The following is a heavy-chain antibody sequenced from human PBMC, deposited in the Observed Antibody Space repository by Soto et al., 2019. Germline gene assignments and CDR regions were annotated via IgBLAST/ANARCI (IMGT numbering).Heavy chain of an antibody. J-gene: IGHJ4*02. Sequence: PSETLSLTCAVYGGSFSGYYWSWIRQPPGKGLEWIGEINHSGSTNYNPSLKSRVTISVDTSKNQFSLKLSSVTAADTAVYYCARCRPDTYYDFWSGYCPFDYWGQGTLVTVSS. CDR3: ARCRPDTYYDFWSGYCPFDY. D-gene: IGHD3-3*01. CDR1: GGSFSGYY. CDR2: INHSGST. V-gene: IGHV4-34*01.